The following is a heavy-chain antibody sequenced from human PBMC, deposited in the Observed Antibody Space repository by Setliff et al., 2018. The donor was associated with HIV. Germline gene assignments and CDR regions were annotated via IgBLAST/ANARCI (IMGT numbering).Heavy chain of an antibody. CDR3: ARDSFTVDYFMDV. CDR1: GGSISNYY. CDR2: IPYSGST. Sequence: LSLTCSVSGGSISNYYWSWIRQPPGEGLEWIGYIPYSGSTTYNPSLKSRVTISLDTSKNQFSLKVNSVTAADTAVYFCARDSFTVDYFMDVWGKGAPVTVSS. J-gene: IGHJ6*03. D-gene: IGHD3-10*01. V-gene: IGHV4-59*01.